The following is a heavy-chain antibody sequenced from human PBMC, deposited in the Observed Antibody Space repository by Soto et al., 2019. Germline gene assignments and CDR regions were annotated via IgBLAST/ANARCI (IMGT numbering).Heavy chain of an antibody. D-gene: IGHD4-17*01. CDR2: IYLGGST. V-gene: IGHV4-30-2*01. J-gene: IGHJ4*02. CDR1: GGSISSGGYS. CDR3: ARGVSVTTNYFDF. Sequence: QLQLQESGSGLVQPSQTLSLTCGVSGGSISSGGYSWSWIRQPPGKGLEWIGYIYLGGSTFYNPYLNSRVSISIDRSKNEFALKLPSVTAADTAVDYCARGVSVTTNYFDFWGQGSLVTVSS.